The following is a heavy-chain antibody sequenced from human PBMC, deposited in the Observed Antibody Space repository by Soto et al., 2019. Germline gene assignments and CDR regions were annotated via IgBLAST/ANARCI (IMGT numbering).Heavy chain of an antibody. CDR1: CGSLSSSNW. Sequence: TLSLTCEVSCGSLSSSNWWSWVRQPPGRGLEWIGEIYHSGSTNYNPSLTRRVTISVDTSKNQSSLKLSSVTAADKAVYYCARLPRDGYNYDSFDYWGQGTLVTVSS. J-gene: IGHJ4*02. D-gene: IGHD5-12*01. CDR3: ARLPRDGYNYDSFDY. V-gene: IGHV4-4*02. CDR2: IYHSGST.